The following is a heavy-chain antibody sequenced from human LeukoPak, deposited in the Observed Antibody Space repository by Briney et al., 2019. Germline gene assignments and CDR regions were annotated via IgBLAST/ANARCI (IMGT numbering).Heavy chain of an antibody. D-gene: IGHD5-12*01. CDR3: ARVVNSGYEESYYYYYYGMDV. CDR1: GFTFSSYS. Sequence: GGSLRLSCATSGFTFSSYSMNWVRLAPGKGLEWVSSISSSSSYIYYADSVKGRFTISRDNANNSLYLQMNSLRAEDTAVYYCARVVNSGYEESYYYYYYGMDVWGQGTTVTVSS. J-gene: IGHJ6*02. CDR2: ISSSSSYI. V-gene: IGHV3-21*01.